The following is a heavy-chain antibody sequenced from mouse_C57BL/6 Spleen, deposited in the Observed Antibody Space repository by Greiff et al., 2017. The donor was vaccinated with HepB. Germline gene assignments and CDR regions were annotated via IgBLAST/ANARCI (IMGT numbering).Heavy chain of an antibody. V-gene: IGHV1-55*01. CDR3: ARQIYYGNYDAMDY. CDR2: IYPGSGST. D-gene: IGHD2-1*01. J-gene: IGHJ4*01. Sequence: QVQLKESGAELVKPGASVKMSCKASGYTFTSYWITWVKQRPGQGLEWIGDIYPGSGSTNYNEKFKSKATLPVDKSSSTAYMQLSSLTSEDSAVYYCARQIYYGNYDAMDYWGQGTSVTVSS. CDR1: GYTFTSYW.